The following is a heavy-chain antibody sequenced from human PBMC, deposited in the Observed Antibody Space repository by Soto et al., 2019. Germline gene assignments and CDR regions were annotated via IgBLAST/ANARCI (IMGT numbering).Heavy chain of an antibody. CDR3: ARRYGSAFDI. J-gene: IGHJ3*02. CDR2: IYYSGST. D-gene: IGHD3-10*01. V-gene: IGHV4-59*01. Sequence: SETPSPTRTGSGGPLSRYQWRLVRQPPGKGLEWIGYIYYSGSTNYNPSLKSRVTISVDTSKNQFSLKLSSVTAADTAVYYCARRYGSAFDIWGQGTMVTVSS. CDR1: GGPLSRYQ.